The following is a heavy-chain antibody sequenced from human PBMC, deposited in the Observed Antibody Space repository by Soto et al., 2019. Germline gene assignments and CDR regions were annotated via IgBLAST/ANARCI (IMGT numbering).Heavy chain of an antibody. CDR1: GGSINTYY. D-gene: IGHD3-10*01. V-gene: IGHV4-59*03. Sequence: KPSETLSLTCAVSGGSINTYYWSWVRQPPGKAPEWIGYVYHNGNAYPKPSLKSRVTISLDGAKNQFSLKMTSVTAADTGLYYCAARPYYYYGLDVWGQGTTVTVSS. J-gene: IGHJ6*02. CDR2: VYHNGNA. CDR3: AARPYYYYGLDV.